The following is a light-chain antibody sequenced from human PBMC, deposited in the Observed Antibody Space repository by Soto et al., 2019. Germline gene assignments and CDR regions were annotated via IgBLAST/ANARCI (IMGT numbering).Light chain of an antibody. CDR3: LQHDSYPFT. Sequence: DIQMTQSPSSLSASVGDRVTITCRASQGIRSDLGWYRQKPGKAPKPLIYDASSLQSGVPSRFSGSGSGTEFTLTISSVQPEDSATYYCLQHDSYPFTFGPGTKVEIK. CDR1: QGIRSD. V-gene: IGKV1-17*01. CDR2: DAS. J-gene: IGKJ3*01.